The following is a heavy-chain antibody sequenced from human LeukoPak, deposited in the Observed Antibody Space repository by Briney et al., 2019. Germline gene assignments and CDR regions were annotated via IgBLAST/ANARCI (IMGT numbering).Heavy chain of an antibody. CDR3: ARSLRRTFGGVIVDY. CDR1: GYTFTSYY. Sequence: ASVKVSCKASGYTFTSYYMHWVRQAPGQGLEWIGIIHPSGGSTSYAQKFQGRVTMTRDTSTSTVYMELSSLRSEDTAVYYCARSLRRTFGGVIVDYWGQGTLVTVSS. D-gene: IGHD3-16*02. V-gene: IGHV1-46*01. CDR2: IHPSGGST. J-gene: IGHJ4*02.